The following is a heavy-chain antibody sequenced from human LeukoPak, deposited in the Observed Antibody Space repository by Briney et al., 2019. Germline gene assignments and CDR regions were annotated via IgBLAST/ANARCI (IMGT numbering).Heavy chain of an antibody. CDR1: GFNFFTYG. D-gene: IGHD3-22*01. CDR3: AKEGDSSGYSRYFDY. CDR2: IWYDGSNK. J-gene: IGHJ4*02. Sequence: QPGGSLRLSCAASGFNFFTYGMHWVRQAPGKGLEWVAVIWYDGSNKYYADSVKGRFTISRDNSKSTLSLQMNSLRAEDTAVYYCAKEGDSSGYSRYFDYWGQGTLVTVSS. V-gene: IGHV3-33*06.